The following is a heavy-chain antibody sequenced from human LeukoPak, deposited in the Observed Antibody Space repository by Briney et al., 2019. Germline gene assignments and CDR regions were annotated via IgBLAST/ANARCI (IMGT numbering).Heavy chain of an antibody. Sequence: ASVKVSCKASGYTFTGYYMHWVRQAPGQGLEWMGWINPNSGGTNYAQKFQGRVTMTRDTSISTAYMELSRLRSDDTAVYYCARDRTARQQLVPYYWGQGTLVTVSS. CDR1: GYTFTGYY. J-gene: IGHJ4*02. D-gene: IGHD6-13*01. CDR2: INPNSGGT. CDR3: ARDRTARQQLVPYY. V-gene: IGHV1-2*02.